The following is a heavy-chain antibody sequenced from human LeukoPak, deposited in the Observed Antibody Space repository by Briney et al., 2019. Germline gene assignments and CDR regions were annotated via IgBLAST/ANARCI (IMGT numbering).Heavy chain of an antibody. D-gene: IGHD2-15*01. CDR1: GFTFDDYA. V-gene: IGHV3-9*01. CDR2: ISWNSGSI. Sequence: QAGGSLRLSCAASGFTFDDYAMHWVRQAPGKGLEWVSGISWNSGSIGYADSVKGRFTISRGNAKNSLYLQMNSLRAEDTAVYYCARGGRDIPTYYFDYWGQGTLVTVSS. CDR3: ARGGRDIPTYYFDY. J-gene: IGHJ4*02.